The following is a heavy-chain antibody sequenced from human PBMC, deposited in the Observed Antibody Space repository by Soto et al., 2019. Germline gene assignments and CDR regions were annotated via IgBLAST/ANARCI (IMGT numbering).Heavy chain of an antibody. D-gene: IGHD2-15*01. CDR1: GFTFSSSA. Sequence: PGGSLRLSCAASGFTFSSSAMSWVRLAPGKGLEWVSIISGSGGSTYYADSVKGRFTISRDNSKNALYLQMNSLRAEDTAVYYCASQGIDRFYYYYMDVWGQGTTVTVSS. V-gene: IGHV3-23*01. CDR2: ISGSGGST. J-gene: IGHJ6*02. CDR3: ASQGIDRFYYYYMDV.